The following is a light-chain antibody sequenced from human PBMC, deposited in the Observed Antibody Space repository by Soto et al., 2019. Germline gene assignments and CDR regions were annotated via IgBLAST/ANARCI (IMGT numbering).Light chain of an antibody. J-gene: IGKJ1*01. CDR1: QNIYTW. CDR3: QQYNSYST. CDR2: KAS. Sequence: DYQVTQSPSTLSASVGDRVTITFRASQNIYTWLAWYQQKPGIAPKLLIHKASSLESGVPSRFSGSGSGTEFTLTISSLQPDDFATYYCQQYNSYSTFGQGTKVDIK. V-gene: IGKV1-5*03.